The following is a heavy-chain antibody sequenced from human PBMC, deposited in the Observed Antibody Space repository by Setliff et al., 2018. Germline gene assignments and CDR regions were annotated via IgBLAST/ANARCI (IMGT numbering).Heavy chain of an antibody. CDR2: INHSGST. CDR3: AGVPHIWFGELVTFDDAFDI. CDR1: GGSFTDHF. J-gene: IGHJ3*02. Sequence: PSETLSLTCAVYGGSFTDHFWSWIRQPPGKGLEWIGEINHSGSTNYNPSLKSRLSISVDASKNQFSLKLTSVTAADTAVYFCAGVPHIWFGELVTFDDAFDIWGQGTMVTVSS. V-gene: IGHV4-34*01. D-gene: IGHD3-10*01.